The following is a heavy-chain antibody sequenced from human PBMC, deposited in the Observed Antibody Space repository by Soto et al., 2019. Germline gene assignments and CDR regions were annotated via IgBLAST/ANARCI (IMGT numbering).Heavy chain of an antibody. D-gene: IGHD6-6*01. J-gene: IGHJ6*02. CDR2: IYPGDSDT. Sequence: GESLKISCKGSGYSFTSYWIGWVRQMPGKGLEWMGIIYPGDSDTRYSPSFQGQVTISADKSISTAYLQWSSLKASDTAMYYCARPVLYSSSFGHNSSDYGMDVWGQGTTVTVSS. CDR1: GYSFTSYW. V-gene: IGHV5-51*01. CDR3: ARPVLYSSSFGHNSSDYGMDV.